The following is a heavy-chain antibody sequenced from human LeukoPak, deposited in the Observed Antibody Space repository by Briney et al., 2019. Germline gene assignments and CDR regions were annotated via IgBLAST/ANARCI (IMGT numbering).Heavy chain of an antibody. V-gene: IGHV4-61*02. CDR1: GGSINSGAYY. Sequence: SQTLSLTCTVSGGSINSGAYYWSWIRQPAGKGLEWIGRIYTSGTTNYHPSLKSRLTISTDTSKNQFSLKLSSVTAADTAVYYCARDHPHYYYDTSGYYDYWGQGILVTVSS. D-gene: IGHD3-22*01. CDR3: ARDHPHYYYDTSGYYDY. J-gene: IGHJ4*02. CDR2: IYTSGTT.